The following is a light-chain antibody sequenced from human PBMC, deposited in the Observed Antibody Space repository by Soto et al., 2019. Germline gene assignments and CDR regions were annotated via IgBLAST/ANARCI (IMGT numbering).Light chain of an antibody. CDR2: DVS. CDR1: SSDIGGYNF. J-gene: IGLJ1*01. CDR3: NSYRTVSTHV. Sequence: QSVLTQPASVSGSPGQSITISCTGTSSDIGGYNFVSWYQHHPGKAPKLLIHDVSNRPSGVSSRFSGSKSGNTASLTISGLQAEDEADYYCNSYRTVSTHVFGTGTKLTVL. V-gene: IGLV2-14*03.